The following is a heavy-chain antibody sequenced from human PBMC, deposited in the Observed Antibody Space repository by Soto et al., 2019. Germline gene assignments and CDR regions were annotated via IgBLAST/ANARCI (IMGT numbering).Heavy chain of an antibody. V-gene: IGHV4-59*01. Sequence: PSETLSLTCAVYGGSFTGYYWSWIRQPPGKGLEWIGYIYCSGSTNYNPSLKSRVTISVDTSKNQFSLKLSSVTAADTAVYYCASYGSGSYYNVDAFDIWGQGTMVTVSS. D-gene: IGHD3-10*01. CDR2: IYCSGST. CDR1: GGSFTGYY. J-gene: IGHJ3*02. CDR3: ASYGSGSYYNVDAFDI.